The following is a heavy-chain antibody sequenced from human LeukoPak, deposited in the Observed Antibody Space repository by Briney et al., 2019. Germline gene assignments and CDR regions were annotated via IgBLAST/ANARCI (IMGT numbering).Heavy chain of an antibody. CDR2: IYYSGST. CDR1: GGSFSGYY. D-gene: IGHD3-22*01. V-gene: IGHV4-31*11. J-gene: IGHJ4*02. CDR3: ARVRLSITMIVVAVDY. Sequence: SETLSLTCAVYGGSFSGYYWSWIRQHPGKGLEWIGYIYYSGSTYYNPSLKSRVTISVDTSKNQFSLKLSSVTAADTAVYYCARVRLSITMIVVAVDYWGQGTLVTVSS.